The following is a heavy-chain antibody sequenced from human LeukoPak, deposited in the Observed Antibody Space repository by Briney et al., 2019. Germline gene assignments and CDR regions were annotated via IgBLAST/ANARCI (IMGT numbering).Heavy chain of an antibody. Sequence: GGSLRLSCAASGFTLNKYAMHWVRQAPGQGLESVAVISSDGREEFYPDSVKGRFTISRGTSKNTLYLQMNTLRVEDTAVYYCARDGQLDFWGQGTLVTVSS. V-gene: IGHV3-30*04. CDR2: ISSDGREE. CDR3: ARDGQLDF. J-gene: IGHJ4*02. CDR1: GFTLNKYA. D-gene: IGHD6-6*01.